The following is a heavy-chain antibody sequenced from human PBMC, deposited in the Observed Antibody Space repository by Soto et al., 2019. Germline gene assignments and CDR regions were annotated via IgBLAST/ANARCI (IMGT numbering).Heavy chain of an antibody. CDR1: VFSFIKAW. J-gene: IGHJ4*02. Sequence: PGWSLRLSCASSVFSFIKAWMSWVRLTPGKGLEWVGRIKNKTDGGITDYPAPVRDRFTTSRDDSRSTLYLQMNSLKTEDTAVYYCITDPYYDFWSGYHFDYWGQGTLVTVSS. V-gene: IGHV3-15*01. CDR2: IKNKTDGGIT. CDR3: ITDPYYDFWSGYHFDY. D-gene: IGHD3-3*01.